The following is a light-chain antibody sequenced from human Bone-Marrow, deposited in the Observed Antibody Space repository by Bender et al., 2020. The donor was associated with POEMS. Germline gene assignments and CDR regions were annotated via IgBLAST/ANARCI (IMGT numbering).Light chain of an antibody. Sequence: FMLTQPHSVSESPGKTGTISCTGSSGSIASNYVQWFQQRPGSAPTTVIYEDNQRPSGVPERFSGSIDSSSNSASLTISGLKTEDEADYYWQSYDSINHVFGTGTKVTVL. V-gene: IGLV6-57*02. J-gene: IGLJ1*01. CDR1: SGSIASNY. CDR2: EDN. CDR3: QSYDSINHV.